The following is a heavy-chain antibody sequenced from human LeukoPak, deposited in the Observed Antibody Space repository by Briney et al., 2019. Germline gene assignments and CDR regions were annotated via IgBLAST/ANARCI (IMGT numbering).Heavy chain of an antibody. CDR3: AKDSSPDSSGYFPRRAYFDY. CDR2: ISGSGGST. Sequence: GGSLRLSCVASGFTFSSYAMSWVRQAPGKGLEWVSAISGSGGSTYYADSVKGRFTISRDNSKNTLYLQMNSLRAEDTAVYYCAKDSSPDSSGYFPRRAYFDYWGQGTLVTVSS. J-gene: IGHJ4*02. D-gene: IGHD3-22*01. CDR1: GFTFSSYA. V-gene: IGHV3-23*01.